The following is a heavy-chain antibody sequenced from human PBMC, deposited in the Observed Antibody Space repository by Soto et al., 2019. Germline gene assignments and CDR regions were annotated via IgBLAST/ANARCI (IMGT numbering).Heavy chain of an antibody. J-gene: IGHJ6*02. CDR2: VYSTGGT. D-gene: IGHD6-6*01. Sequence: QVQLQQSGPGLVKPSETLSLTCSVSSGPSSSHNWGWIRQRPGRGLEWIGYVYSTGGTSYNPSLKRRVTISADTSTNHISLTLTSVTAADTAVYYCARQGIGNLHRLVDVWGQGTTVRVSS. CDR3: ARQGIGNLHRLVDV. CDR1: SGPSSSHN. V-gene: IGHV4-59*08.